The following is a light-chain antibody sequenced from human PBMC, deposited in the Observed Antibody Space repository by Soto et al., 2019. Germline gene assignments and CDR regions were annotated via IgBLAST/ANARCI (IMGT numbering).Light chain of an antibody. Sequence: EIVLTQSPATLSLSPGERATLSCRASQSVSTYLAWYQQKPGQAPRLLIYGASNRATGTPARFSGSGSGTDFTLTISSLEPEYFAVYYCQQRSNWPPFTFGPGTKVDIK. CDR2: GAS. J-gene: IGKJ3*01. CDR1: QSVSTY. CDR3: QQRSNWPPFT. V-gene: IGKV3-11*01.